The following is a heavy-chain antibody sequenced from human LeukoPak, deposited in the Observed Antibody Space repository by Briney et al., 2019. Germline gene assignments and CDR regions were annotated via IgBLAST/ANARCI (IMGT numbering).Heavy chain of an antibody. CDR1: RFTGNSNF. V-gene: IGHV3-53*01. Sequence: LSGVSLTLSCSASRFTGNSNFMIWLPHAPGKGRVGFSGIYSGGYTVSTNSLEGRFTISRNNSKNTLDLQMNSLRADDPAVYYSVRASSTTAAGLFDYWGQGPLLTVSS. D-gene: IGHD6-13*01. CDR3: VRASSTTAAGLFDY. J-gene: IGHJ4*02. CDR2: IYSGGYT.